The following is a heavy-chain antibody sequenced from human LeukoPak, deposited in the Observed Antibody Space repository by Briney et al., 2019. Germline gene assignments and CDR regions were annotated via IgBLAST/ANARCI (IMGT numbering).Heavy chain of an antibody. J-gene: IGHJ4*02. CDR3: ARDAWLVGTTNLYYFDY. Sequence: ASVKVSCKASEYTFTDYYMHWVRQAPGQGLEWMGWINPNSGDTNYAQKFQGRVTMNRDPSISTAYMALTRLRSDDTAVYYCARDAWLVGTTNLYYFDYWGQGTLVTVSS. CDR2: INPNSGDT. V-gene: IGHV1-2*02. CDR1: EYTFTDYY. D-gene: IGHD1-26*01.